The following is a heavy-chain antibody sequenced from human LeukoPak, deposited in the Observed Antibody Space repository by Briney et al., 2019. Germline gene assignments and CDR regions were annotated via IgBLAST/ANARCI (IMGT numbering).Heavy chain of an antibody. J-gene: IGHJ3*02. CDR1: GFAFSSYA. Sequence: GGSLRLSCAASGFAFSSYAMSWVRQAPGKGLEWVSVISGSGGSTYYADSVKGRFTISRDNSKNTLYLQMNSLRAEDTAVYYCARDRRMGLWAFDIWGQGTMVTVSS. D-gene: IGHD2-8*01. CDR3: ARDRRMGLWAFDI. V-gene: IGHV3-23*01. CDR2: ISGSGGST.